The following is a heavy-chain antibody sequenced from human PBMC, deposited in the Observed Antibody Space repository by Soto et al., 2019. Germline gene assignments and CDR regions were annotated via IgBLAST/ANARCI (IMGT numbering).Heavy chain of an antibody. CDR1: GFTFSSYG. V-gene: IGHV3-30*18. CDR3: AKDSKGHWVLLWFGTRSGMDV. Sequence: GGSLRLSCAASGFTFSSYGMHWVRQAPGKGLEWVAVISYDGSNKYYADSVKGRFTISRDNSKNTLYLQMNSLRAEDTAVYYCAKDSKGHWVLLWFGTRSGMDVWGQGTTVPVSS. CDR2: ISYDGSNK. J-gene: IGHJ6*02. D-gene: IGHD3-10*01.